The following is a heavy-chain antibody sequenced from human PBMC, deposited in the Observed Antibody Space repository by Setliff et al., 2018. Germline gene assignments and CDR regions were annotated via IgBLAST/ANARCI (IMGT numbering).Heavy chain of an antibody. CDR2: INPNSGDT. V-gene: IGHV1-2*02. J-gene: IGHJ4*02. D-gene: IGHD4-17*01. Sequence: ASVKVSCKASGNTFTGYYIHWLRQAPGQGLEWMGCINPNSGDTTFAQKFQGRVTITRDTSNSTDYMDLSRLTSDDTAVYYCAREVLSTVVAWDYWGQGTRVTSPQ. CDR3: AREVLSTVVAWDY. CDR1: GNTFTGYY.